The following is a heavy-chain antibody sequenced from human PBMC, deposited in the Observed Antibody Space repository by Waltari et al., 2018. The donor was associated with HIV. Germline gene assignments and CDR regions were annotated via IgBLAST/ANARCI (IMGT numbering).Heavy chain of an antibody. CDR1: GGSISSSSYY. Sequence: QLQLQESGPGLVKPSETLSLTCTVSGGSISSSSYYWGWIRQPPGKGLEWIGSIYYSGSTNYNPSLKSRVTISVDTSKNQCSLKLSSVTAADTAVYYCARDGVAQGPFDYWGQGTLVTVSS. J-gene: IGHJ4*02. CDR2: IYYSGST. D-gene: IGHD2-15*01. V-gene: IGHV4-39*07. CDR3: ARDGVAQGPFDY.